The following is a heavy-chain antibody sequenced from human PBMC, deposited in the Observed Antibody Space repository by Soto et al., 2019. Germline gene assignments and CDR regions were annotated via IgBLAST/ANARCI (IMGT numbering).Heavy chain of an antibody. J-gene: IGHJ6*02. Sequence: ASVKVSCKASGYTFTSYYIHWVRQAPGQGLEWMGIFNPTGDTASSAQKLQGRVTMTRDTSTGTAYMELGSLRSEDTAVYYCARGGRIVDTGIGYYYYHAMDVWGQGTTVTVSS. CDR3: ARGGRIVDTGIGYYYYHAMDV. CDR2: FNPTGDTA. V-gene: IGHV1-46*01. D-gene: IGHD5-18*01. CDR1: GYTFTSYY.